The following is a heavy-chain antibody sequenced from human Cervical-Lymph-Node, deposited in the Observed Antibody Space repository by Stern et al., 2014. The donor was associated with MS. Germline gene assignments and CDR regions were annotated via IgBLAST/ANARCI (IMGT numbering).Heavy chain of an antibody. D-gene: IGHD2-21*02. CDR3: ATHRGRVTYYYGLDV. CDR2: FGPEPGET. Sequence: QVQLVQSGAEVKKPGASVKVSCKVSGYTLTEMSMHWVRQAPGKGLEWMGGFGPEPGETVYAKKTQVRVTMAEDRTTDKAYMELTSLRSDDTAVYYCATHRGRVTYYYGLDVWGQGTTVTVSS. CDR1: GYTLTEMS. J-gene: IGHJ6*02. V-gene: IGHV1-24*01.